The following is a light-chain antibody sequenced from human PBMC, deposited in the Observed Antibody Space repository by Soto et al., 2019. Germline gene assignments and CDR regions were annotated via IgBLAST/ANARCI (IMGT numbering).Light chain of an antibody. CDR1: QIVRSTY. CDR3: QQYNNWPWT. J-gene: IGKJ1*01. Sequence: EIRLTQSPATLSLSTGERATLSCRASQIVRSTYLSCLQQKPGQAPRLLIYGASTSATGIPARFSGSGSGTDFTLTISSLQSEDFAVYYCQQYNNWPWTFGQGTKVDIK. V-gene: IGKV3D-15*01. CDR2: GAS.